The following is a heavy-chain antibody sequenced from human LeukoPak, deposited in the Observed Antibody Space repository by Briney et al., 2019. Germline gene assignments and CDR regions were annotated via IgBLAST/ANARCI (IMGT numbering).Heavy chain of an antibody. CDR1: GFTFSSYW. D-gene: IGHD3-10*01. CDR2: ISSNGGST. J-gene: IGHJ4*02. CDR3: ARGRRLWFGELFHWYYFDY. V-gene: IGHV3-64*01. Sequence: GGSLRLSCAASGFTFSSYWMSWVRQAPGKGLEWVSAISSNGGSTYYANSVKGRFTISRDNSKNTLYLQMGSLRAEDMAVYYCARGRRLWFGELFHWYYFDYWGQGTLVTVSS.